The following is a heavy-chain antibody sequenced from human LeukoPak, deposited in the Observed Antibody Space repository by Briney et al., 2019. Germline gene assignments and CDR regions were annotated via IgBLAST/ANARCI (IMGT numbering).Heavy chain of an antibody. CDR3: ARVDPSPSWTTWAFDI. J-gene: IGHJ3*02. V-gene: IGHV3-21*01. D-gene: IGHD2-15*01. CDR1: GFTFSSYS. CDR2: ISSSSSYI. Sequence: GGSLRLSCAASGFTFSSYSMNWVRQAPGKGLEWVSSISSSSSYIYYADSMKGRFTISRDNAKNSLYLQMNSLRAEDTAVYYCARVDPSPSWTTWAFDIWGQGTMVTVSS.